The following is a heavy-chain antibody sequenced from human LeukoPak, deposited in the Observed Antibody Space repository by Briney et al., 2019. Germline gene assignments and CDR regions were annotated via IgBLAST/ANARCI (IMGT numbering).Heavy chain of an antibody. CDR3: ARSGVIDMVPFDH. J-gene: IGHJ4*02. CDR2: TYCRSKWPN. CDR1: GDRVSSNSAA. V-gene: IGHV6-1*01. Sequence: SQTLSLTCAMSGDRVSSNSAAWNWIRQSRSRGLEWLGRTYCRSKWPNDYAVSVKSRTTINPDTSKNQFSLQLNSVTPEDTAVYYCARSGVIDMVPFDHWGQGTLVTVSS. D-gene: IGHD2-21*01.